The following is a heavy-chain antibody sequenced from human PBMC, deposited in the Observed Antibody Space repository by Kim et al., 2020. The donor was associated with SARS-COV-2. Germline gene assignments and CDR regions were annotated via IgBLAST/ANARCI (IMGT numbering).Heavy chain of an antibody. CDR3: ARDRYYDSSGYYDY. D-gene: IGHD3-22*01. V-gene: IGHV1-69*01. Sequence: QNFQGRVTITADESTSTAYMELGSLRSEDTAVYYCARDRYYDSSGYYDYWGQGTLVTVSS. J-gene: IGHJ4*02.